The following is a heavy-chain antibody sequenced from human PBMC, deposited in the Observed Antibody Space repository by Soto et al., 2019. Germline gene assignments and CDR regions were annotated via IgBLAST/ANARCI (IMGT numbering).Heavy chain of an antibody. Sequence: QVQLQQWGAGLLKPSETLSLTCAVYGGSFSGYYWTWIRQPPGTGLEWIGEINHSGSTNYNPSLKMRATISVDTSKNQFSLTLTSVTAADTAVYYCARNKITGLFDYWGQGTLVTVSS. CDR2: INHSGST. J-gene: IGHJ4*02. V-gene: IGHV4-34*01. D-gene: IGHD2-8*02. CDR3: ARNKITGLFDY. CDR1: GGSFSGYY.